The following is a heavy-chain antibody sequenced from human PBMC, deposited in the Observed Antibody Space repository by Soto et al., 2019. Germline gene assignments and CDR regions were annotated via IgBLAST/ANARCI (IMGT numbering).Heavy chain of an antibody. CDR3: ARALAAAALYYYYGMDV. Sequence: KVSCKASGGTFRSYAISWVRQAPGQGLEWMGGIIPIFGTANYAQKFQGRVTITADKSTSTAYMELSSLRSEDTAVYYCARALAAAALYYYYGMDVWGQGTTVTVSS. D-gene: IGHD6-13*01. CDR2: IIPIFGTA. V-gene: IGHV1-69*06. CDR1: GGTFRSYA. J-gene: IGHJ6*02.